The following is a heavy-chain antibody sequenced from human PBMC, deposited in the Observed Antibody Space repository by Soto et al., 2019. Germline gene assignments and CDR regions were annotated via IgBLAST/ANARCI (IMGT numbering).Heavy chain of an antibody. CDR2: IIPILGIA. Sequence: GPPVKVSCKASGGTFSSYTISWVRQAPGQGLEWMGRIIPILGIANYAQKFQGRVTITADKSTSTAYMELSSLRSEDTAVYYCAREDIVATVNYYYYYMDVWGKGTTVTVSS. J-gene: IGHJ6*03. CDR1: GGTFSSYT. V-gene: IGHV1-69*04. CDR3: AREDIVATVNYYYYYMDV. D-gene: IGHD5-12*01.